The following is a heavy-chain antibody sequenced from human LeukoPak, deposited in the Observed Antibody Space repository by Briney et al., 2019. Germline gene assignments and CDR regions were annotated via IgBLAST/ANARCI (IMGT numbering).Heavy chain of an antibody. V-gene: IGHV3-23*01. J-gene: IGHJ4*02. CDR3: AKVGARGCSSSTCFIY. Sequence: PGGSLRLSCAASGFTFRSYAMSWVRQAPGKGLEWVSAISGSGDTTYYADSVKGQFTISRDNSKNTLYPQMNSLRPEDTAVYYCAKVGARGCSSSTCFIYWGQGTLVTVSS. D-gene: IGHD2-2*01. CDR2: ISGSGDTT. CDR1: GFTFRSYA.